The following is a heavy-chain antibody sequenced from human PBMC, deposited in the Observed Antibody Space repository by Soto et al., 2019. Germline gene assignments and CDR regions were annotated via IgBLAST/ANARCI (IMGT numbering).Heavy chain of an antibody. CDR3: ARGRYGSSPERYFYYGLDV. D-gene: IGHD6-6*01. J-gene: IGHJ6*02. CDR1: GLTFSSDW. CDR2: IKEDGSEI. Sequence: GGSLSLSCAACGLTFSSDWMNWVRQAPGKGVEWVANIKEDGSEIYYVDSVKGRFTISRDNAKNSLYLQMNSLRVEDTALYYCARGRYGSSPERYFYYGLDVWGQGTTVTVSS. V-gene: IGHV3-7*05.